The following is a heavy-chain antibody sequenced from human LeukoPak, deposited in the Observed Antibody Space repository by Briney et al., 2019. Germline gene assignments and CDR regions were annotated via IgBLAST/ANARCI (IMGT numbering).Heavy chain of an antibody. J-gene: IGHJ3*02. CDR2: ITSSGSTI. CDR3: ARDSVAGSQDAFDI. Sequence: GGSLRLSCAASGFTFSRYEMDWVRQAPGKGLEWLSYITSSGSTIYYADSVKGRFTISRDNAKNSLYLQMNSLRAEDTAVYYCARDSVAGSQDAFDIWGQGTMVTVSS. CDR1: GFTFSRYE. V-gene: IGHV3-48*03. D-gene: IGHD6-19*01.